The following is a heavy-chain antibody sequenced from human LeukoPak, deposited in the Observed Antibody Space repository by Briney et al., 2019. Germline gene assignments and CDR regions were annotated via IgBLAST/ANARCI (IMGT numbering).Heavy chain of an antibody. D-gene: IGHD6-19*01. CDR3: AREIAVAGTNWFDP. Sequence: SQTLSLTCTVSGGSTSSYYWSWIRPPPGEGLEWIGYIYYSGSTNYNPSLKSRVTISVHTSKNQFSLKLSSVTAADTAVYYCAREIAVAGTNWFDPWGEGTLVTVSS. V-gene: IGHV4-59*08. J-gene: IGHJ5*02. CDR1: GGSTSSYY. CDR2: IYYSGST.